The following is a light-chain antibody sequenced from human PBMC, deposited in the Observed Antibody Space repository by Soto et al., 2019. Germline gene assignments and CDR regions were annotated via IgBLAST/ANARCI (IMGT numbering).Light chain of an antibody. CDR1: QSVSSN. CDR3: QQYNKWPYT. J-gene: IGKJ2*01. V-gene: IGKV3-15*01. CDR2: GAS. Sequence: ELVMTQSPATLSVSPGERAALSCRASQSVSSNFAWYHQKPGQAPRLLIYGASTRATGIPARFSGSGSGTEFTLTISSLQSEDFAVYYCQQYNKWPYTFGQGTKLEIK.